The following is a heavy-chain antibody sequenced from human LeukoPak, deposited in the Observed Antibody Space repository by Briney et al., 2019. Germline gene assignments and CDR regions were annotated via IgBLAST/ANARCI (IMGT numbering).Heavy chain of an antibody. CDR3: ARASYYDIHFPH. CDR2: IYYSGST. V-gene: IGHV4-61*01. D-gene: IGHD3-9*01. J-gene: IGHJ4*02. CDR1: GGSVSSGSYY. Sequence: PSETLSLTCTVSGGSVSSGSYYWSWIRQPPGKGLEWIGYIYYSGSTNYNPSLKSRVTISVDTSKNQFSLKLSSVTAADTAVYYCARASYYDIHFPHWGQGTLVTVSS.